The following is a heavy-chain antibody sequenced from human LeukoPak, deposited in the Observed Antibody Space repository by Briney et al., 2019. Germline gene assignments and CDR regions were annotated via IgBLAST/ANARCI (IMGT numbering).Heavy chain of an antibody. CDR3: AKDLYGDYVGDY. CDR2: ISASDGST. V-gene: IGHV3-23*01. D-gene: IGHD4-17*01. CDR1: GFTVSSYA. J-gene: IGHJ4*02. Sequence: GGSLRLSCAASGFTVSSYAMSWVRQAPGKGLEWASTISASDGSTFYADSVKDRFTISRDNSKNTLYLQMNSLRAEDTAVYFCAKDLYGDYVGDYWGQGTLVTVSS.